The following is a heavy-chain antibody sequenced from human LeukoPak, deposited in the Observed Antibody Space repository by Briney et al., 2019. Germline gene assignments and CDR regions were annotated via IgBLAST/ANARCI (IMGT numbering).Heavy chain of an antibody. J-gene: IGHJ6*02. V-gene: IGHV3-30-3*01. Sequence: GGSLRLSCAASGFTFSSYAIPWVRQAPGKGLEWVAVISYDGSNKYYADSVKCRFTISRDNSKNTLYLQMNSLRAEDTAVYYCARDSGSGSYYYYYGMDVWGQGTTVTVSS. CDR3: ARDSGSGSYYYYYGMDV. D-gene: IGHD3-10*01. CDR2: ISYDGSNK. CDR1: GFTFSSYA.